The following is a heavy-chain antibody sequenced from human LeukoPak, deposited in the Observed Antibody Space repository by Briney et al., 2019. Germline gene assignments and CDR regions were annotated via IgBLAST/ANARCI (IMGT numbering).Heavy chain of an antibody. J-gene: IGHJ3*02. CDR1: GGSISSHY. D-gene: IGHD2-15*01. CDR2: IYYSGST. Sequence: SETLSLTCTVSGGSISSHYWSWIRQPPGKGLEWIGYIYYSGSTNYNPSLKSRVTISVDTSKNQFSLKLSSVTAADTAVYYCARDKDGINRDAFDIWGQGTMVTVSS. CDR3: ARDKDGINRDAFDI. V-gene: IGHV4-59*11.